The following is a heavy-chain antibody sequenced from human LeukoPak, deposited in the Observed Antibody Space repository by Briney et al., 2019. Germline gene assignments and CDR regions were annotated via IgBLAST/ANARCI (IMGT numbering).Heavy chain of an antibody. Sequence: ASVKVSCKVSGSTLTELSMHWVRQAPGEGLEWMGGFDPEDGEAIYAQKFQGRVTMTRNTSISTAYMGLSSLRSEDTAVYYCARVLSDSSGYYSDAFDIWGQGTMVTVSS. CDR3: ARVLSDSSGYYSDAFDI. J-gene: IGHJ3*02. CDR1: GSTLTELS. D-gene: IGHD3-22*01. V-gene: IGHV1-24*01. CDR2: FDPEDGEA.